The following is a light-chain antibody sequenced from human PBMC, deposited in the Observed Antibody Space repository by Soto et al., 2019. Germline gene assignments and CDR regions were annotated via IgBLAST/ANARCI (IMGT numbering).Light chain of an antibody. V-gene: IGLV2-14*01. CDR2: DVS. CDR1: SSDVGGSNY. J-gene: IGLJ2*01. CDR3: ISCGGSRTR. Sequence: QSVLPQPASVSGSPGQSITISCTGTSSDVGGSNYVSWYQQHPGEAPKLMIYDVSYRPSGISNRFSGSKAGNTASLTISRLQAEDEADYFCISCGGSRTRFGGGTKLPVL.